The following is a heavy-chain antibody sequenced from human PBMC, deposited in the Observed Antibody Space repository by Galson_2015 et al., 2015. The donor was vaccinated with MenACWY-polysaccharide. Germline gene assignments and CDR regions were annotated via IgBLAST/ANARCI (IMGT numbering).Heavy chain of an antibody. CDR1: GFAFSSYT. CDR3: ARDLTARFSQNGGFDGVAFDI. V-gene: IGHV3-21*06. Sequence: SLRLSCAASGFAFSSYTMNWVRQAPGKGLEWISTISSSGTYIYYADSVKGRFTISRDNAKNSLYLQMDSLRAEDTAVYYCARDLTARFSQNGGFDGVAFDIWGQGTTVTVSS. CDR2: ISSSGTYI. D-gene: IGHD2-15*01. J-gene: IGHJ3*02.